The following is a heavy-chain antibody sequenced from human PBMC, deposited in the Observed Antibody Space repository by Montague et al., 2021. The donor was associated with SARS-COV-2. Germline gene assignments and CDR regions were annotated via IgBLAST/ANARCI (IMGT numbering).Heavy chain of an antibody. V-gene: IGHV4-4*07. Sequence: SETLSLTCSVSGDSITNYYWSWVRQPAGKGLEWIGRMHFTGKTNFSPSFSSRLTMSVDTSKNQFSLKLTSVTAADTAIYFCARDRFDFGAGRQGTIDFWGQGTLVTVSS. CDR1: GDSITNYY. J-gene: IGHJ4*02. CDR2: MHFTGKT. D-gene: IGHD3-10*01. CDR3: ARDRFDFGAGRQGTIDF.